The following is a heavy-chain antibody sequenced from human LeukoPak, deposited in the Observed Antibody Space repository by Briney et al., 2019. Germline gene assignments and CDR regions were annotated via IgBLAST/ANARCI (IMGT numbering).Heavy chain of an antibody. V-gene: IGHV3-30-3*01. CDR2: ISYDGSNK. CDR1: GFTFSSYA. Sequence: GRSLRLSCAASGFTFSSYAMHWVRQAPGKGLEWVAVISYDGSNKYHADSVKGRFTISRDNSKNTLYLQMNSLRAEDTAVYYCARGDGVSVWGSYRDVAFDIWGQGTMVTVSS. CDR3: ARGDGVSVWGSYRDVAFDI. D-gene: IGHD3-16*02. J-gene: IGHJ3*02.